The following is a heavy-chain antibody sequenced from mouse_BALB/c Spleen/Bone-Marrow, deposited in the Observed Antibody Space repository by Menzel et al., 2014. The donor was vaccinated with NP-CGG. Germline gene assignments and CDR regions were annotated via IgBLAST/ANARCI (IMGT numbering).Heavy chain of an antibody. D-gene: IGHD2-10*02. CDR3: ARKYGDY. Sequence: QVQLQQSGAELVRPGSSVKISCKASSYPFSSYWMSWVKQRPGQGLEWIGQIYPGDGETNYNGKFKGNATLTADKSSSTAYMQLISLTSEDSAVYFCARKYGDYWGQGTTLTVPS. J-gene: IGHJ2*01. CDR2: IYPGDGET. CDR1: SYPFSSYW. V-gene: IGHV1-80*01.